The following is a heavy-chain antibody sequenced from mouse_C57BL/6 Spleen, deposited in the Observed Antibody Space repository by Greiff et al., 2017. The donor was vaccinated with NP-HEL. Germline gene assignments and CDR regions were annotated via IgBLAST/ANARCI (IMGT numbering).Heavy chain of an antibody. CDR2: IYPGSGNT. CDR3: ARSGSAWFAY. Sequence: QVHVKQSGAELVRPGASVKLSCKASGYTFTDYYINWVKQRPGQGLEWIARIYPGSGNTYYNEKFKGKATLTAEKSSSTAYMQLSSLTSEDSAVYFGARSGSAWFAYWGQGTLVTVSA. D-gene: IGHD3-1*01. CDR1: GYTFTDYY. V-gene: IGHV1-76*01. J-gene: IGHJ3*01.